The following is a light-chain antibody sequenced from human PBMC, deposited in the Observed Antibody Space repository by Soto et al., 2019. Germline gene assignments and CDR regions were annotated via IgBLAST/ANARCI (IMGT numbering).Light chain of an antibody. J-gene: IGKJ4*01. CDR3: QQYDTWPLT. Sequence: EIVLTQSPGTLSLSPVERATLSCMASQSVSSSYLAWYQQKPGQAPRLLIYGASSRATGIPDRFSGSGSGTDFTLTISRLEPEDFAVYYCQQYDTWPLTFGGGTKVDIK. V-gene: IGKV3-20*01. CDR2: GAS. CDR1: QSVSSSY.